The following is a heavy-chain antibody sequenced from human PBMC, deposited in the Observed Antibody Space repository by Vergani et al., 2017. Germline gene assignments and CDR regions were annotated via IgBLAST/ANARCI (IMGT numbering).Heavy chain of an antibody. CDR2: ISSSSSYI. CDR1: GFTFSSYS. J-gene: IGHJ6*02. Sequence: VQLVESGGGLVKPGGSLRLSCAASGFTFSSYSMHWVRQAPGKGLEWVSSISSSSSYIYYADSVKGRFTISRDNANNSLYLQMNSLRAEDTAVYYCARDGAVQQLTYYYYYGMDVWGQGTTVTVSS. CDR3: ARDGAVQQLTYYYYYGMDV. D-gene: IGHD6-13*01. V-gene: IGHV3-21*01.